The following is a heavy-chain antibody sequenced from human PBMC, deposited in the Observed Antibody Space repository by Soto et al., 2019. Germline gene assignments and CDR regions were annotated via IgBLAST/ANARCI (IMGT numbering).Heavy chain of an antibody. D-gene: IGHD1-1*01. V-gene: IGHV4-4*07. Sequence: PXETLSLTCTVSGASISGFYWSWIRKSAGKGLEWIGRIYATGTTDYNPSLKSRVMMSVDTSKKQFSLKLRSVTAADTAVYYCVRDGTKTLRDWFEPWGPGISVTV. CDR3: VRDGTKTLRDWFEP. CDR1: GASISGFY. J-gene: IGHJ5*02. CDR2: IYATGTT.